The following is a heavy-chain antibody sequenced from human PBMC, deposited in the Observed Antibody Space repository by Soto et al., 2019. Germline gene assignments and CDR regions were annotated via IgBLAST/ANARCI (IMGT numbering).Heavy chain of an antibody. CDR3: ASGYYYDSSGYYGSPSYYYYGMDV. V-gene: IGHV1-18*01. CDR1: GYIFTDYG. D-gene: IGHD3-22*01. CDR2: VNIHSGDT. J-gene: IGHJ6*02. Sequence: QVQLVQSGAEVKKPGASVKVSCKASGYIFTDYGISWVRQAPGQGLEWMGWVNIHSGDTNHAQNLQGRVTMTTDRSTGTAYLELRSLRLDDTAVYYCASGYYYDSSGYYGSPSYYYYGMDVWGQGTTVTVSS.